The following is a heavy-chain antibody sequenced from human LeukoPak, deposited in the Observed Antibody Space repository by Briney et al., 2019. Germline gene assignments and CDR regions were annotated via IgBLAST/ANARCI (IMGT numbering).Heavy chain of an antibody. CDR2: IRYDGSNK. V-gene: IGHV3-30*02. J-gene: IGHJ6*03. CDR1: GFTFSSYG. D-gene: IGHD3-10*01. CDR3: AKPIGYYYGSSGGWYYYYYMDV. Sequence: GGSLRLSCAASGFTFSSYGMHWVRQAPGKGLEWVAFIRYDGSNKYYADSVKGRFTISRDNSKNTLYLQMNSLRAEDTAVYYCAKPIGYYYGSSGGWYYYYYMDVWGKGTTVTISS.